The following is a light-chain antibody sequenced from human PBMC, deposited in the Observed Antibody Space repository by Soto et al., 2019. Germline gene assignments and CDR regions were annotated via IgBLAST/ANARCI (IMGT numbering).Light chain of an antibody. CDR2: RND. V-gene: IGLV1-47*01. J-gene: IGLJ3*02. CDR3: AAWDNSLTNWV. Sequence: QSVLTQPPSASGTPGQRVTISCPGRSSNIGSNYVYWYQQFPGTAPKLLIYRNDQRPSGVPDRFSGSKSDTSASLAISGLRTEDEADYYCAAWDNSLTNWVFGGGTQLTVL. CDR1: SSNIGSNY.